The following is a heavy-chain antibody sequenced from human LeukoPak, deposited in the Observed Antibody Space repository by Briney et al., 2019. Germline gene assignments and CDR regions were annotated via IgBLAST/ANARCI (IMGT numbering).Heavy chain of an antibody. V-gene: IGHV1-69*04. CDR3: ARVGDSSSGSAAFDY. CDR1: GGTFSSYA. CDR2: IIPILGIA. J-gene: IGHJ4*02. D-gene: IGHD6-6*01. Sequence: ASVKVSCEASGGTFSSYAISWVRQAPGQGLEWMGRIIPILGIANYAQKFQGRVTITADKSTSTAYMELSSLRSEDTAVYYCARVGDSSSGSAAFDYWGQGTLVTVSS.